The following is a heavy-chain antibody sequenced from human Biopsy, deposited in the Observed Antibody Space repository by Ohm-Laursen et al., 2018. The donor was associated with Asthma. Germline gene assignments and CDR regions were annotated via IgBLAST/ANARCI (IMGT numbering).Heavy chain of an antibody. V-gene: IGHV1-3*01. J-gene: IGHJ4*02. Sequence: SVKVSCKASGYTFTNYAIHWVRQAPGQRPEWMGWINAGNGNTKYSQKFQGRVTITRDTSASTAYMELSSLRSEDTAVYYCARARYGDLHDYWGQGTLVTVSS. D-gene: IGHD4-17*01. CDR2: INAGNGNT. CDR3: ARARYGDLHDY. CDR1: GYTFTNYA.